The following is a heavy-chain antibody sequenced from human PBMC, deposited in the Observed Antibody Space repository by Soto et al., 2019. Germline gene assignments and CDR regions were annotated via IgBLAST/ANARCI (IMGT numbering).Heavy chain of an antibody. CDR1: GFSFSTNV. CDR3: VLDNIPGAPDYFDY. D-gene: IGHD1-20*01. V-gene: IGHV3-30-3*01. J-gene: IGHJ4*02. Sequence: QVQLVESGGDVVQPGTSLRLSCAASGFSFSTNVLHWVRQAPGKGLEWVAVMSPSGAEKYYTDSVKGRFIISRDNSKNTLYLEMNSLTSEDTAVYYCVLDNIPGAPDYFDYWGQGTLVTVSS. CDR2: MSPSGAEK.